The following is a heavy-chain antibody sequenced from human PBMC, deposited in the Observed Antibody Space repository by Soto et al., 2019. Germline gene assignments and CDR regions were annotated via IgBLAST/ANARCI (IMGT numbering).Heavy chain of an antibody. Sequence: QLQLQESGSGLVKPSQTLSLTCAVSGGSISSGGYSWSWIRQPPGKGLEWIGYIYHSGSTYYNPSRESRVPISGDRSKNEFSLKLSSVTASDTPVYYCAAGGGLPRYYWGQGTLVTVSS. J-gene: IGHJ4*02. V-gene: IGHV4-30-2*01. D-gene: IGHD5-12*01. CDR2: IYHSGST. CDR1: GGSISSGGYS. CDR3: AAGGGLPRYY.